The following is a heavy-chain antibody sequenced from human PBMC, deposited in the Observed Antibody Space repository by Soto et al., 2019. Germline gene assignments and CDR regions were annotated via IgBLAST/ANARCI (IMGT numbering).Heavy chain of an antibody. V-gene: IGHV2-70*04. CDR3: AGGYYYGGGYGMDV. D-gene: IGHD3-22*01. Sequence: SGPTLVNPTPPLTLTCTSSGFSLSTSGMRVSWIRQPPGKALEWLARIDWDDDKFYSTSLKTRLTISKDTSKNQVVLTMTNMDPVDTATYYCAGGYYYGGGYGMDVWGQGTTVTVSS. CDR1: GFSLSTSGMR. CDR2: IDWDDDK. J-gene: IGHJ6*02.